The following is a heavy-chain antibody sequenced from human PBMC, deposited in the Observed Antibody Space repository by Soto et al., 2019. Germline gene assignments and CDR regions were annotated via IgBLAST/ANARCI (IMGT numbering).Heavy chain of an antibody. D-gene: IGHD3-3*01. CDR3: ARADFWSGYPDAFDI. V-gene: IGHV4-39*01. CDR1: GGSISSSSYY. Sequence: SETLSLTCTVSGGSISSSSYYWGWIRQPPGKGLEWIGSINYSGSTYYNPSLKSRVTISVDTSRDQFSLKLSSVTAADTAVYYYARADFWSGYPDAFDIWGQGTMVTVSS. J-gene: IGHJ3*02. CDR2: INYSGST.